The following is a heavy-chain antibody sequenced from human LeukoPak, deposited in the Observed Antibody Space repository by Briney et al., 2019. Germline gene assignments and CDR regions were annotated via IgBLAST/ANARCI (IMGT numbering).Heavy chain of an antibody. V-gene: IGHV4-39*07. CDR2: IYYSGST. J-gene: IGHJ4*02. Sequence: PSETLSLTCTVSGGSISSSSYYWGWIRQPPGKGLEWIGSIYYSGSTYYNPSLKSRVTISVDTSKNQFSLKLSSVTAADTAVYYCARSNRIYFDYWGQGTLVTVSS. CDR3: ARSNRIYFDY. D-gene: IGHD2/OR15-2a*01. CDR1: GGSISSSSYY.